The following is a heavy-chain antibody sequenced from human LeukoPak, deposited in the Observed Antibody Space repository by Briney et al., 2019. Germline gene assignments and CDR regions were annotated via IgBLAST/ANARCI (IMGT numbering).Heavy chain of an antibody. CDR2: IKSKTDDGTT. V-gene: IGHV3-15*01. Sequence: GGSLRLSCAASGFTFSNAWISWVRQAPGKGLEWVGRIKSKTDDGTTDYAAPVKGRFTISRDESKNTLYLQMNSLKPEDTAVYYCARDKSGWHYFDYWGQGTRVTVSS. J-gene: IGHJ4*02. CDR3: ARDKSGWHYFDY. D-gene: IGHD6-19*01. CDR1: GFTFSNAW.